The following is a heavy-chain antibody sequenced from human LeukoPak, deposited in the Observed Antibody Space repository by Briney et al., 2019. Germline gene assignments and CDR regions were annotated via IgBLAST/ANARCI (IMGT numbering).Heavy chain of an antibody. J-gene: IGHJ4*02. CDR1: GFTFSRYG. D-gene: IGHD6-19*01. V-gene: IGHV3-33*01. Sequence: HPGGSLRLSCATSGFTFSRYGIHWVRQAPGKGLEWVAIIWSDGSNKYYAGSVKGRFTISRDNSKDTVYLQINGLRVEDTAVYYCAREQSGTRGWYTVDYWGQGTLVTVSS. CDR2: IWSDGSNK. CDR3: AREQSGTRGWYTVDY.